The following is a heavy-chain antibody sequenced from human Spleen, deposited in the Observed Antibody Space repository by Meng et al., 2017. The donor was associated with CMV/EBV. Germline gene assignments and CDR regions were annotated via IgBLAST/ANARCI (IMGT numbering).Heavy chain of an antibody. CDR2: ISSSSSYI. J-gene: IGHJ4*02. CDR1: GFTFSSYS. CDR3: ARDSSSSWYNFDH. D-gene: IGHD6-13*01. V-gene: IGHV3-21*04. Sequence: GESLKISCAASGFTFSSYSMNWVRQAPGKGLEWVSSISSSSSYIYYADSVKGRFTISRDNAKNSLYLQMNSLTAEDTALYYCARDSSSSWYNFDHWGQGTLVTVSS.